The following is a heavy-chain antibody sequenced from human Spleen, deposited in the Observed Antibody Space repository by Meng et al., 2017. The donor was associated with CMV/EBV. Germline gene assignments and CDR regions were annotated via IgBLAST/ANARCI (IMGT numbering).Heavy chain of an antibody. D-gene: IGHD3-9*01. CDR3: ARVPYDSLTGSPRGMDV. Sequence: SVKVSCKASGYTFTYYDINWVRQATGQGLEWMGGIIPTLGTANYAQKFQGRVTITTSESTRTAYMEFSSLRSEDTAVYYCARVPYDSLTGSPRGMDVWGQGTTVTVSS. V-gene: IGHV1-69*05. J-gene: IGHJ6*02. CDR1: GYTFTYYD. CDR2: IIPTLGTA.